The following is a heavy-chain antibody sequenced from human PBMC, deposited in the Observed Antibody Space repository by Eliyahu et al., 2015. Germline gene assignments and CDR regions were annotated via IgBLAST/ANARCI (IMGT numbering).Heavy chain of an antibody. CDR3: ARRPRNYDTSGLDY. CDR2: INPNDGIT. Sequence: QVQLVQSGAELKKPGTSVKISCQASGYSFTTKWLHWVRQAPGQGLELMGIINPNDGITQXAQSFWXRVTMTRDASTSTVYMELSGLSFNDTAVYYCARRPRNYDTSGLDYWGQGTLVTVSS. D-gene: IGHD3-22*01. CDR1: GYSFTTKW. J-gene: IGHJ4*02. V-gene: IGHV1-46*01.